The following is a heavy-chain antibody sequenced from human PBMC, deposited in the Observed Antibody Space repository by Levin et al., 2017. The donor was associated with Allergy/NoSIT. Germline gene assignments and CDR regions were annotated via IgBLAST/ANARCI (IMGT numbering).Heavy chain of an antibody. CDR3: AKDASGWYQVVYYFDY. Sequence: SCAASGFTFSSYALSWVRQAPGKGLEWVSAISGSGGSTYYADSVKGRFTISRDNSKNTLYLQMNSLRAEDTAVYYCAKDASGWYQVVYYFDYWGQGTLVTVSS. J-gene: IGHJ4*02. CDR2: ISGSGGST. D-gene: IGHD6-19*01. V-gene: IGHV3-23*01. CDR1: GFTFSSYA.